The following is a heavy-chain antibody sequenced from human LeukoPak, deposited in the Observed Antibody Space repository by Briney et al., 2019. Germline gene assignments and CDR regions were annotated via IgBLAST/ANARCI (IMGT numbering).Heavy chain of an antibody. J-gene: IGHJ4*02. CDR1: GFTFSSYS. CDR3: ARDRNWNVKLDY. V-gene: IGHV3-30*03. D-gene: IGHD1-1*01. Sequence: GGSLRLSCAASGFTFSSYSMNWVRQAPGKGLEWVAVISYDGSNKYYADSVKGRFTISRDNSKNTLYLQMNSLRAEDTAVYYCARDRNWNVKLDYWGQGTLVTVSS. CDR2: ISYDGSNK.